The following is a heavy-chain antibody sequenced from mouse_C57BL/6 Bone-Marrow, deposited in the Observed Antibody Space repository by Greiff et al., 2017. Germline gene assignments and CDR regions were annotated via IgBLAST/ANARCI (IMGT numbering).Heavy chain of an antibody. CDR2: ISNGGGST. CDR1: GFTFSDYY. CDR3: ARLLEYYAMDY. V-gene: IGHV5-12*01. J-gene: IGHJ4*01. Sequence: DVKLVESGGGLVQPGGSLKLSCAASGFTFSDYYMYWVRQTPEKRLEWVAYISNGGGSTYYPDTVKGRFTISRDNAKNTLYLQMSRLKSEDTAMYYCARLLEYYAMDYWGQGTSVTVSS.